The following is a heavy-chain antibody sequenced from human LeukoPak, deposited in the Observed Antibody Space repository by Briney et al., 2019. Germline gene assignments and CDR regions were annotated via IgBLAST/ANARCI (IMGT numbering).Heavy chain of an antibody. Sequence: GGSPRLSCAASGFTVSNNYMTWVRRAPRRRLEWVSVIYSGNRTKYADSVTGRFIISRDNSKNTLLFQMHSLRAEDTAVYYCARLTSGNGLDVWGQGTTVTVS. CDR1: GFTVSNNY. J-gene: IGHJ6*02. CDR2: IYSGNRT. D-gene: IGHD3-3*01. V-gene: IGHV3-66*04. CDR3: ARLTSGNGLDV.